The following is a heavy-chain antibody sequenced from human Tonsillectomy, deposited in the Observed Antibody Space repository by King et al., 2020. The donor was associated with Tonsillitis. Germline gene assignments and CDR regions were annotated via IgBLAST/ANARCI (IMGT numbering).Heavy chain of an antibody. D-gene: IGHD3-10*01. Sequence: VQLVESGGGXVXXXXSLXLSCAASGFTFSSYGIHWVRQAPGKGLEWVTLISYDGTNKYYADSVKGRFTISRDNSKNTVYLQMNSLRAEDTAVYYCARDWYYSGSGTYCPDYWGQGTLVTVSS. V-gene: IGHV3-33*05. CDR2: ISYDGTNK. J-gene: IGHJ4*02. CDR1: GFTFSSYG. CDR3: ARDWYYSGSGTYCPDY.